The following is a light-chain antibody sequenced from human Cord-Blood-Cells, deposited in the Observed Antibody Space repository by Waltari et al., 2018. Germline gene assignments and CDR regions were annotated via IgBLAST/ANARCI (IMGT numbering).Light chain of an antibody. CDR2: KDS. V-gene: IGLV3-16*01. J-gene: IGLJ2*01. CDR1: ALPKKY. CDR3: LSADSSGTYSV. Sequence: SYELTQPPSVSVSLGQMARITCSGEALPKKYAYWYQQKPGQFPVLVIYKDSERPSGIPERFSGSSSGTIVTLNISGVQAEDEADYYCLSADSSGTYSVFGGGTKLTVL.